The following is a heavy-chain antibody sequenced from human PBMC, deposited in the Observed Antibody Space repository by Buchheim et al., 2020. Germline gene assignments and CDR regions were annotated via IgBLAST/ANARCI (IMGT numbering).Heavy chain of an antibody. V-gene: IGHV7-4-1*02. CDR2: INTNTGNP. CDR1: GYTFTSYA. J-gene: IGHJ6*03. D-gene: IGHD6-19*01. Sequence: QVQLVQSGSELKKPGASVKVSCKASGYTFTSYAMNWVRQAPGQGLEWMGWINTNTGNPTYAQGFTGRFVFSLDTSVSTAYLQISSLKAEDTAVYYCAISSSGWYDYYYYMDVWGKGTTVSVSS. CDR3: AISSSGWYDYYYYMDV.